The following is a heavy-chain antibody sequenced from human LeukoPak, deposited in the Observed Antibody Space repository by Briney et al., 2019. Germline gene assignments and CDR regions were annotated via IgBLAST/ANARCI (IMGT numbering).Heavy chain of an antibody. Sequence: PSETLSLTGAVYGGSSSGYYWSWIRQPPGKGLEWIGEINHSGSTNYNPSLKSRVTISVDTSKNQFSLKLSSVTAADTAVYYCARLWIQLWLPNWFDPWGQGTLVTVSS. V-gene: IGHV4-34*01. J-gene: IGHJ5*02. CDR3: ARLWIQLWLPNWFDP. D-gene: IGHD5-18*01. CDR1: GGSSSGYY. CDR2: INHSGST.